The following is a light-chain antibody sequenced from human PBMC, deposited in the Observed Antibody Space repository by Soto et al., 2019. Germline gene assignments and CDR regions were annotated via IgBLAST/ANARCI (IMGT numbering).Light chain of an antibody. V-gene: IGKV3-15*01. CDR1: QNIASN. CDR3: QHYNNWPPLT. CDR2: GAS. Sequence: EIVMTQSPATLSLSPGEIATLSFRASQNIASNLAWYQQRPGQAPRLLIYGASTRAPDIPARFSGSGSGTEFTLTISSLQSADFGVYYCQHYNNWPPLTFGGGTKVDIK. J-gene: IGKJ4*01.